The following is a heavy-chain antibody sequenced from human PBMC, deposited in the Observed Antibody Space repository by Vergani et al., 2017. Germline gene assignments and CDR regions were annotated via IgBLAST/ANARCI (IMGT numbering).Heavy chain of an antibody. CDR3: ARHLRGYSYGVFDY. D-gene: IGHD5-18*01. Sequence: QVQLQESGPGLVKPSETLSLTCIVSGGSFNNYYWSWIRQPPGKGLEWIGYIYYTGITNYNPSLKSRVTISIDTSKNHFSLRLSSVTAADTAVYYCARHLRGYSYGVFDYWGQGREVTVSS. J-gene: IGHJ4*02. CDR1: GGSFNNYY. V-gene: IGHV4-59*08. CDR2: IYYTGIT.